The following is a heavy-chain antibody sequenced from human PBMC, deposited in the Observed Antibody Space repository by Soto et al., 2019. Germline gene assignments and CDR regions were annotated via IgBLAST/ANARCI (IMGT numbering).Heavy chain of an antibody. Sequence: SETLSLTCTVSVGSISSYYWSWIRRPPGKGLEWIGYIYYSGSTNYNPSLKSRVTISVDTPKNQFSLKLSSVTAADTAVYYCAREGSEYYGSGSPGWDAFDIWGQGTMVTVSS. J-gene: IGHJ3*02. CDR1: VGSISSYY. CDR3: AREGSEYYGSGSPGWDAFDI. D-gene: IGHD3-10*01. V-gene: IGHV4-59*01. CDR2: IYYSGST.